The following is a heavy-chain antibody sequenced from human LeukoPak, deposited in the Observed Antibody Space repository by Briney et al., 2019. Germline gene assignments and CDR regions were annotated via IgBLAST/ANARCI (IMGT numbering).Heavy chain of an antibody. V-gene: IGHV3-48*01. CDR1: GFTFSDYA. CDR2: VGVGSSNK. CDR3: ARVRGWTPFDY. D-gene: IGHD6-19*01. J-gene: IGHJ4*02. Sequence: PGGSLRLSCVASGFTFSDYAMNWVRQAPGKGLEWVSYVGVGSSNKYYGDSVKGRFTISRDDAKNSLYLQMNSLRAEDTAVYYCARVRGWTPFDYWGQGTLVTVSS.